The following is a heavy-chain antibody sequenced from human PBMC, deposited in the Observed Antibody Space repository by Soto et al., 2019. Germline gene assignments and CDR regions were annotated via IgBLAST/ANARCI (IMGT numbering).Heavy chain of an antibody. V-gene: IGHV4-31*03. D-gene: IGHD3-22*01. J-gene: IGHJ3*02. CDR2: IYYTGST. CDR1: GGPIRSTTYY. CDR3: ARVYDSTGYPAAGGAFDI. Sequence: SETLSLTCTVSGGPIRSTTYYWSWIRQHPGKGLEWFGYIYYTGSTYYNPSLKSRVTMSVDTPKKQFSLNLSSVTAADTAVYYCARVYDSTGYPAAGGAFDIWGQGTKVTVS.